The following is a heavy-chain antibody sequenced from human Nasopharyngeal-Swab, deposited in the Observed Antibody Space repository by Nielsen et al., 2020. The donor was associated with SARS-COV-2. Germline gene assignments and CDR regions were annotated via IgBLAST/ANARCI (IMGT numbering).Heavy chain of an antibody. CDR3: ARVLDGYNGFDY. D-gene: IGHD5-24*01. J-gene: IGHJ4*02. Sequence: GGSLRLSCAASGFTFSDYYMSWIRQAPGKGLEWVSIIYPGGSTYYADSVKGRFTISRDSSRNTLYLQMNSLTAEDTAVYYCARVLDGYNGFDYWGQGTLVTVSS. CDR1: GFTFSDYY. CDR2: IYPGGST. V-gene: IGHV3-53*01.